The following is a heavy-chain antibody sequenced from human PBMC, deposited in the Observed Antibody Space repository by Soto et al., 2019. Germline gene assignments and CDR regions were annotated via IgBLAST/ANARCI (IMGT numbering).Heavy chain of an antibody. CDR2: SYYSGST. D-gene: IGHD1-1*01. CDR1: GGSITNYY. Sequence: SETLSLTCNVSGGSITNYYWSWIRQSPGKGLEWIGCSYYSGSTSYNPSLRSRVTISIDTSKTQFSLRLRSVAAADTAVYYCARRQNWNNLFDTWGQGTLVTVSS. J-gene: IGHJ5*02. V-gene: IGHV4-59*08. CDR3: ARRQNWNNLFDT.